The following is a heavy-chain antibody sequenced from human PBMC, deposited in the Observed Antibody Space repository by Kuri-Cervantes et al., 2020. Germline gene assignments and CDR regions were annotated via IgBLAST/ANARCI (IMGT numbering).Heavy chain of an antibody. V-gene: IGHV3-74*01. J-gene: IGHJ4*02. CDR2: INSDGSST. D-gene: IGHD3-10*01. Sequence: GESLKISCAASGFTFSSYWMHWVRQAPGKGLVWVSRINSDGSSTSYADSVKGRFTISRDNAKNTLYLQMNSLRAEDTAVYYCARDTRWFGELLFVYWGQGTLVTDSS. CDR1: GFTFSSYW. CDR3: ARDTRWFGELLFVY.